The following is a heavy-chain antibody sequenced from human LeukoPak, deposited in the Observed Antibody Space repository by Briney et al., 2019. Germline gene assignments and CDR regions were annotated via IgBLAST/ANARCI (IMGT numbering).Heavy chain of an antibody. CDR2: ISSSSSYI. Sequence: GGSLRLSCAASGFTFNNYKMNWVRQAPGKGLEWVSSISSSSSYIYYADSVKGRFTISRDNAKNTLYLQMNSLRAEDTAVYYCAKDIVVVTDGSNAFDIWGQGIMVTVSS. CDR1: GFTFNNYK. D-gene: IGHD2-21*02. CDR3: AKDIVVVTDGSNAFDI. J-gene: IGHJ3*02. V-gene: IGHV3-21*04.